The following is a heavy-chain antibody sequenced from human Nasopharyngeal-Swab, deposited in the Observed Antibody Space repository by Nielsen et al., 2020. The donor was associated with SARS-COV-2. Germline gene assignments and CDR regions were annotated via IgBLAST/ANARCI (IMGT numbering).Heavy chain of an antibody. J-gene: IGHJ4*02. D-gene: IGHD4-17*01. V-gene: IGHV4-39*07. CDR3: VRDESGDYLGLPFDS. Sequence: GSLRLSCSVSGASISNRTYYWGWIRQSPEKGLQWIGTVFYTGTYYNPSLQSRVTISVDTSKNQFSLKLTSVTAADTAVYYRVRDESGDYLGLPFDSWGPGTLVTVSS. CDR1: GASISNRTYY. CDR2: VFYTGT.